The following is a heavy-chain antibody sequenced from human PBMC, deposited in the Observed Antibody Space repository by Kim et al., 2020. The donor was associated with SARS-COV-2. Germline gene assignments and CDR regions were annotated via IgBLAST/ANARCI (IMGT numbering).Heavy chain of an antibody. CDR1: GYTFTGYY. J-gene: IGHJ4*02. D-gene: IGHD3-3*01. CDR2: INPNSGGT. V-gene: IGHV1-2*02. CDR3: ARVNYDFWSGYYKNSYFDY. Sequence: ASVKVSCKASGYTFTGYYMHWVRQAPGQGLEWMGWINPNSGGTNYAQKFQGRVTMTRDTSISTAYMELSRLRSDDTAVYYCARVNYDFWSGYYKNSYFDYWGQGTLVTVSS.